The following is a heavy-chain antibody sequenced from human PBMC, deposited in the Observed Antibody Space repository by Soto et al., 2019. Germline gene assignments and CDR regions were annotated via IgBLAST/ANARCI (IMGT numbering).Heavy chain of an antibody. J-gene: IGHJ6*03. Sequence: GASVKVSCKASGYSFTGNSIHWVRQAPGQGLEWMGWINPNNGDTNYAQRFRGWVTMTRDTSISTAYMDLSSLRSEDTAVYYCASAVYSSGWPRMCYYYYYMDVWGKGTTFTVSS. CDR3: ASAVYSSGWPRMCYYYYYMDV. CDR2: INPNNGDT. V-gene: IGHV1-2*04. D-gene: IGHD6-19*01. CDR1: GYSFTGNS.